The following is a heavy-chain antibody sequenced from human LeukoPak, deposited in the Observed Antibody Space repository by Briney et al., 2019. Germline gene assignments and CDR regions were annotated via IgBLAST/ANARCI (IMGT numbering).Heavy chain of an antibody. J-gene: IGHJ5*02. V-gene: IGHV4-59*01. CDR2: IYYSGST. D-gene: IGHD3-10*01. Sequence: SETLSLTCTVSGGSISSYYWSWIRQPPGKGLEWIGYIYYSGSTNYNPSLKSRITISVDTSKNQFSLKLSSVTAADTAVYYCARVLGSGSLDPWGQGTLVTVSS. CDR3: ARVLGSGSLDP. CDR1: GGSISSYY.